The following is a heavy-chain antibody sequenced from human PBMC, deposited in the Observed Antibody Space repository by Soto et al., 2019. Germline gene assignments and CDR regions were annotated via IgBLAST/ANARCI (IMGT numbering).Heavy chain of an antibody. CDR2: ITSYNGNT. Sequence: QVPLVQSGAEVKKPGASVKVSCKASGYTFTDYGISWVRQAPGQGLEWMGWITSYNGNTNYAQKLQGRVTMTTDTSTSTAYMELKSLRSDDTAVYYCARVGYCSGGSCYSGSNFDYWGQGTLVTVSS. J-gene: IGHJ4*02. D-gene: IGHD2-15*01. CDR3: ARVGYCSGGSCYSGSNFDY. V-gene: IGHV1-18*01. CDR1: GYTFTDYG.